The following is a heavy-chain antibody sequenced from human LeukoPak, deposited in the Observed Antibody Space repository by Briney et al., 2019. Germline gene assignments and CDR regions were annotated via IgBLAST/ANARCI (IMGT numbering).Heavy chain of an antibody. V-gene: IGHV4-39*01. CDR3: ARQSYNPDAFDI. Sequence: SETLSLTCTVSGGSISSNNYYWGWIRQPPGKGLEWIGNIYYSGSTHYNPSLKSRVTISVDTSKNQFSLKLGSVTAADTAVYYCARQSYNPDAFDIWGQGTMVTVSS. D-gene: IGHD1-14*01. CDR1: GGSISSNNYY. CDR2: IYYSGST. J-gene: IGHJ3*02.